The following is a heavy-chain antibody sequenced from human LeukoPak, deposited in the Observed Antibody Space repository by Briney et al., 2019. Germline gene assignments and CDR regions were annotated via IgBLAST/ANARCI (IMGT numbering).Heavy chain of an antibody. Sequence: ASVNVSCKASGYTFTSYDINWVRQATGQGLEWMGWMNPNSGNTGYAQKFQGGVTMTRNTSISTAYMELSSLRSEDTAVYYCARVRAVVVPAAMSRAPLGRYNWFDPWGQGTLVTVSS. CDR1: GYTFTSYD. CDR3: ARVRAVVVPAAMSRAPLGRYNWFDP. D-gene: IGHD2-2*01. V-gene: IGHV1-8*01. CDR2: MNPNSGNT. J-gene: IGHJ5*02.